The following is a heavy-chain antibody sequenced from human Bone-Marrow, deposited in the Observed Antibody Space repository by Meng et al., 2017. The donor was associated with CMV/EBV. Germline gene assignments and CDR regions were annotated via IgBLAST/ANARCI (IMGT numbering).Heavy chain of an antibody. D-gene: IGHD2-2*01. CDR1: GFSLSTSGVG. J-gene: IGHJ4*02. CDR2: IYWNDDK. Sequence: SGPTLVKPTQTLTLTCTFSGFSLSTSGVGVGWIRQPPGKALEWLALIYWNDDKRYSPSLKSRLTITKDTSKNQVVLTMTNMDPVDTATYYCAHRREYCSSTSCYPTCFDYWGQGTRVTGSS. V-gene: IGHV2-5*01. CDR3: AHRREYCSSTSCYPTCFDY.